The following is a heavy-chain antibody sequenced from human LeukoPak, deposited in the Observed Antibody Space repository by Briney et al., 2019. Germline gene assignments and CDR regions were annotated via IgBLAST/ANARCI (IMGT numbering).Heavy chain of an antibody. CDR3: ARTGTAAAGTEFDY. CDR1: GFTVSSNY. Sequence: GGSLRLSCAASGFTVSSNYMSWVRQAPGRGLEWVSVIYSGGSTYYADSVKGRFTISRDNSKNTLYLQMNSLRAEDTAVYYCARTGTAAAGTEFDYWGQGTLVTVSS. V-gene: IGHV3-66*01. J-gene: IGHJ4*02. CDR2: IYSGGST. D-gene: IGHD6-13*01.